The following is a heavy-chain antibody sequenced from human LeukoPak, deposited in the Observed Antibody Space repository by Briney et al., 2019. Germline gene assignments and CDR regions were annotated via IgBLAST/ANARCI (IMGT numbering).Heavy chain of an antibody. CDR2: IYYSGST. J-gene: IGHJ3*02. Sequence: SETLSLTCTVSGGSISSYYWSWIRQPPGKGLEWIGYIYYSGSTNYNPSLKSRVTISVDTSKNQFSLKLSSVTAADTAVYYCARVITLGAFDIWGQGTMVTVSS. D-gene: IGHD3-10*01. V-gene: IGHV4-59*01. CDR1: GGSISSYY. CDR3: ARVITLGAFDI.